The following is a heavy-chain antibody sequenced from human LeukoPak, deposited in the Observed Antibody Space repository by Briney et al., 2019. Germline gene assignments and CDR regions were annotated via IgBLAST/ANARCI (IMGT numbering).Heavy chain of an antibody. CDR1: GFAFDEHG. Sequence: GGSLRLSCTASGFAFDEHGMSWVRQVPGKGLEWVSGINWSGGSTGYADPLRGRFTISRDNAKNSLYLQMDSLRAEDTAVYYCAREGLYYYDSTGIFDYWGQGTLVTVSS. CDR2: INWSGGST. V-gene: IGHV3-20*04. D-gene: IGHD3-22*01. J-gene: IGHJ4*02. CDR3: AREGLYYYDSTGIFDY.